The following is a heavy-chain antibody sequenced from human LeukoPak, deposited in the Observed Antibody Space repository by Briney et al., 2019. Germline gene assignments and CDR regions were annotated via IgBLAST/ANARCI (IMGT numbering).Heavy chain of an antibody. Sequence: GGSLRLSCAASGFTFSSYGMNWVRQAPGKGLEWVSSISSSSSYIYYADSVKGRFTISRDNAKNSLYLQMNSLRAEDTAVYYCARGRATTPETVIPRDDWFDPWGQGTLVTVSS. CDR3: ARGRATTPETVIPRDDWFDP. J-gene: IGHJ5*02. CDR1: GFTFSSYG. V-gene: IGHV3-21*01. CDR2: ISSSSSYI. D-gene: IGHD1-26*01.